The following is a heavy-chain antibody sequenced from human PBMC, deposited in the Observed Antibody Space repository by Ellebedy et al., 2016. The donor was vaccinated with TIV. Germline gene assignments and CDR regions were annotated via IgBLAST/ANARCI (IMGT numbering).Heavy chain of an antibody. Sequence: SETLSLTCAVYGGSFSGYYWSWIRQPPGKGLEWIGEINHSGSTNYNPSLKSRVTISVDTSKNQFSLKLSSVTAADTAVYYCARVRYSSSWTKGWFDPWGQGTLVTVSS. V-gene: IGHV4-34*01. CDR1: GGSFSGYY. CDR3: ARVRYSSSWTKGWFDP. D-gene: IGHD6-13*01. J-gene: IGHJ5*02. CDR2: INHSGST.